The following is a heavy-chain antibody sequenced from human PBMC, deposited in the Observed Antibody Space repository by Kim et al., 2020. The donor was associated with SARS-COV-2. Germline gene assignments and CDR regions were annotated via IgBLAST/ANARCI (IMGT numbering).Heavy chain of an antibody. J-gene: IGHJ6*03. V-gene: IGHV4-59*01. Sequence: SETLSLTCTVSGGSISSYYWSWIRQPPGKGLEWIGYIYYSGSTNYNPSLKSRVTISVDTSKNQFSLKLSSVTAADTAVYYCARDSVPGKAAGKGYYYMDVWGKGTTVTVSS. D-gene: IGHD6-13*01. CDR3: ARDSVPGKAAGKGYYYMDV. CDR2: IYYSGST. CDR1: GGSISSYY.